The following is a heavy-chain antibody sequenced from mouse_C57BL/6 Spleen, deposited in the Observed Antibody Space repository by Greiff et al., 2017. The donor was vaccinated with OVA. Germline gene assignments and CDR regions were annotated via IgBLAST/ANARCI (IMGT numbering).Heavy chain of an antibody. Sequence: QVQLQQSGAELVRPGTSVKMSCKASGYTFTNYWIGWAKQRPGHGLEWIGDIYPGGGYTNYNEKFKGKATLTADKSSSTAYMQFSSLTSEDSAIYYCARIGTRAWFAYWGQGTLVTVSA. J-gene: IGHJ3*01. CDR3: ARIGTRAWFAY. V-gene: IGHV1-63*01. D-gene: IGHD4-1*01. CDR2: IYPGGGYT. CDR1: GYTFTNYW.